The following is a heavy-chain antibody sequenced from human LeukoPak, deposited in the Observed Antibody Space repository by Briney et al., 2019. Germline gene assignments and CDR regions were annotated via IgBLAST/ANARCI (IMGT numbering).Heavy chain of an antibody. J-gene: IGHJ5*02. V-gene: IGHV1-18*01. CDR1: GYTFTIYG. D-gene: IGHD3-10*01. CDR2: ISAYNGNT. CDR3: ARTDVLLWFGELSESHNWFDP. Sequence: ASVTVSFKASGYTFTIYGISWVRQAPGQGLEWMGWISAYNGNTNYAQNLQGRVTMTTETSTTTAYMELRSLRSDDTPVYYCARTDVLLWFGELSESHNWFDPWGQGTLVTVSS.